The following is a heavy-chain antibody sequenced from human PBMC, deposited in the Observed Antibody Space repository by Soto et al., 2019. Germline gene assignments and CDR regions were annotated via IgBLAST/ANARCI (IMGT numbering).Heavy chain of an antibody. J-gene: IGHJ4*02. CDR2: IYYSGST. CDR3: ARYDSSGYYPATIDY. CDR1: GGSVSSGSYY. D-gene: IGHD3-22*01. Sequence: QVQLQESGPGLVKPSETLSLTCTVSGGSVSSGSYYWSWIRQPPGKGLEWIGYIYYSGSTNYNPSLTSRVTISVDTSKNQFSLKLSSVTAADTAVYYCARYDSSGYYPATIDYWGQGTLVTVSS. V-gene: IGHV4-61*01.